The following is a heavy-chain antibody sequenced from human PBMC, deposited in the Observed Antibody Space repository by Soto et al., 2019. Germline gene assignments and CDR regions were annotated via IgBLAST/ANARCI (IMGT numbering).Heavy chain of an antibody. Sequence: GSLRLSCAASGFTFSSYAMSWVRQAPGKGLEWVSAISGSGGSTYYADSVKGRFTISRDNPKNTLYLQMNSLRAEDTAVYYCAKDRTIFGVVIIRDYFDYWGQGTLVTVSS. V-gene: IGHV3-23*01. CDR2: ISGSGGST. CDR3: AKDRTIFGVVIIRDYFDY. D-gene: IGHD3-3*01. CDR1: GFTFSSYA. J-gene: IGHJ4*02.